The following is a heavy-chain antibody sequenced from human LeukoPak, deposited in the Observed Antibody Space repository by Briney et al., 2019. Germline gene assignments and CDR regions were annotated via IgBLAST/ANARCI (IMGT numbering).Heavy chain of an antibody. CDR1: GGSISSSSYF. V-gene: IGHV4-39*01. CDR2: IYHTGST. CDR3: ARRSIPDFDY. J-gene: IGHJ4*02. Sequence: PSETLSLTCTVSGGSISSSSYFWGWIRQPPGKGLEWIATIYHTGSTFYNPSLKSRVTLSIDTSKKQFSLNLNFVTAADTAVYYCARRSIPDFDYCGQGTLVTVSS. D-gene: IGHD1-14*01.